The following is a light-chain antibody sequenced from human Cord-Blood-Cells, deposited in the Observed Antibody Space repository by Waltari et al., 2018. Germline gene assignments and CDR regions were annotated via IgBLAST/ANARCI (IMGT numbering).Light chain of an antibody. V-gene: IGLV2-14*01. Sequence: QSALTQPASVSGSPGQSITISCTGTSSDVGGYNYVSWYQQHPGKAPKLMIYDVSKRPSGFSLLFSGSKSGNTASLTISGLQAEDEADYYCSSYTRSSTKVFGGGTKLTVL. CDR1: SSDVGGYNY. J-gene: IGLJ2*01. CDR2: DVS. CDR3: SSYTRSSTKV.